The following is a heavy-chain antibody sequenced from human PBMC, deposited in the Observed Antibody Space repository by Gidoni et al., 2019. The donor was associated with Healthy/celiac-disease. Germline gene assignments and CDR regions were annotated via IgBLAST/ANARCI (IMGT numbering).Heavy chain of an antibody. CDR3: ARARGVYSSSSLWFDP. CDR2: IWYDGSNK. J-gene: IGHJ5*02. V-gene: IGHV3-33*01. Sequence: QVQLVESGGGVVQPGRSLRLSCAASGFTLRSYGMHWVRQAPGKGLEWVAVIWYDGSNKYYADSVKGRFTFSRDNSKNTLYLQMNSLRAEDTAVYYCARARGVYSSSSLWFDPWGQGTLVTVSS. D-gene: IGHD6-6*01. CDR1: GFTLRSYG.